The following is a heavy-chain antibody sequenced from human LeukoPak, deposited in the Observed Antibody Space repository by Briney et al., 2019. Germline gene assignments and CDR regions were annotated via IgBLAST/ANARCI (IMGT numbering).Heavy chain of an antibody. D-gene: IGHD3-16*02. V-gene: IGHV3-15*01. CDR3: TTGDYVWGSYRYMDY. J-gene: IGHJ4*02. CDR2: IKSKTDGGTT. CDR1: GFTFSNAW. Sequence: GGSLRLSCAASGFTFSNAWMSWVRQAPGKGLEWVGRIKSKTDGGTTDYAAPVKGRFTISRDDSKNTLYLQMNSPKTEDTAVYYCTTGDYVWGSYRYMDYWGQGTLVTVSS.